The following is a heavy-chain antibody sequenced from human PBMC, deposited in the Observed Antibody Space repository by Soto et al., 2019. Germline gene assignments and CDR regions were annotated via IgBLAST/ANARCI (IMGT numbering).Heavy chain of an antibody. CDR1: GFTFSSYW. CDR2: IKQDGSEK. D-gene: IGHD2-15*01. V-gene: IGHV3-7*03. Sequence: GSLRLSCAASGFTFSSYWMSWVRQAPGKGLEWVANIKQDGSEKYYVDSVKGRFTISRDNAKNSLYLQMNSLRAEGTAVYYCARVDCSGGSCYSWGNWFDPWGQGTLVTVSS. J-gene: IGHJ5*02. CDR3: ARVDCSGGSCYSWGNWFDP.